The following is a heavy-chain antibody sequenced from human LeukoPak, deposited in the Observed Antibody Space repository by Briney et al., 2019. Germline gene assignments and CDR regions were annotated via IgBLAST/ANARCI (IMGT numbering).Heavy chain of an antibody. CDR2: IIPILGIA. V-gene: IGHV1-69*04. D-gene: IGHD1-26*01. CDR3: ARGELGLLDY. J-gene: IGHJ4*02. Sequence: GASVKVSCKASGGTFSSYAISWVRQAPGQGLEWMGRIIPILGIANYAQKFQGRVTITADKSTSTAYVELSSLRSEDTAVYYCARGELGLLDYWGQGTLVTVSS. CDR1: GGTFSSYA.